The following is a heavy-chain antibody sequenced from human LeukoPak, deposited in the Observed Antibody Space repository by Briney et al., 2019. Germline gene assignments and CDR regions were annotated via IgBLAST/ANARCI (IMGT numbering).Heavy chain of an antibody. Sequence: GGSLRLSCAASGFTFSSYAMSWVRQAPGKGLEWVSAISGSGGSTYYADPVKGRFTISRDNSKNTLYLQMNSLRAEDTAVYYCATSTSMIVVVMVDYWGQGTLVTVSS. CDR3: ATSTSMIVVVMVDY. CDR2: ISGSGGST. J-gene: IGHJ4*02. CDR1: GFTFSSYA. D-gene: IGHD3-22*01. V-gene: IGHV3-23*01.